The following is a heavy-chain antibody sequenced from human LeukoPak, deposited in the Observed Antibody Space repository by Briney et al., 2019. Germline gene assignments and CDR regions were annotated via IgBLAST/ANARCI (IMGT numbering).Heavy chain of an antibody. D-gene: IGHD6-19*01. Sequence: ASVKVSCKASGYTFTIYSIHWVRQAPGQRLERMGWINAGNGNTKYSQKFQGRVTITRDTSASTAYMELSILRSEDTAVYYCARVRSSGWYYDYWGQGTLVTVSS. CDR1: GYTFTIYS. CDR2: INAGNGNT. CDR3: ARVRSSGWYYDY. V-gene: IGHV1-3*01. J-gene: IGHJ4*02.